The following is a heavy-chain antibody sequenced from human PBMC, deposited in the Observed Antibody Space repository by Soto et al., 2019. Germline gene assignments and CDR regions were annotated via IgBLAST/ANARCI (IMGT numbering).Heavy chain of an antibody. CDR2: ISSSSTTI. J-gene: IGHJ4*02. CDR3: ARDRRSGYHDY. Sequence: EVQLVESGGGLVQPGGSPRLSCAASEFTFSSCSMNWVRQAPGKGLEWVSYISSSSTTIYYADSVKGRFTISRDNAKNSLYLQMNSLRAEDTAVYYCARDRRSGYHDYWGQGTLVTVSS. V-gene: IGHV3-48*01. D-gene: IGHD3-10*01. CDR1: EFTFSSCS.